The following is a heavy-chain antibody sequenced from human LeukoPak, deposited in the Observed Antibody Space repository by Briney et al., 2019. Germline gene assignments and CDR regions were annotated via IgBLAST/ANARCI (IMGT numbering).Heavy chain of an antibody. J-gene: IGHJ4*02. D-gene: IGHD2/OR15-2a*01. Sequence: TGGSLRLSCAASGFTFSTYWMTWVRQAPGKGLEWVANINQDGTEKNYVDSVQGRFTISRDNAKNSLYLQMNSLRAEDAAVYYCARNMGDYWGQGTLVTVSS. CDR3: ARNMGDY. V-gene: IGHV3-7*04. CDR2: INQDGTEK. CDR1: GFTFSTYW.